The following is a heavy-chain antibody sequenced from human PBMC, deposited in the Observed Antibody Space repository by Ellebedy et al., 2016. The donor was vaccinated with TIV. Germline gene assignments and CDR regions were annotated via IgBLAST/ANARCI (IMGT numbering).Heavy chain of an antibody. CDR1: GFTFSSYS. D-gene: IGHD6-19*01. V-gene: IGHV3-48*02. J-gene: IGHJ4*02. Sequence: GESLKISCAASGFTFSSYSMNWVRQAPGKGLEWVSYISSSSSTIYYADSVKGRFTISRDNAKNSLYLQMNSLRDEDTAVYYCARAMYSRSSGWTSFDYWGQGTLVTVSS. CDR2: ISSSSSTI. CDR3: ARAMYSRSSGWTSFDY.